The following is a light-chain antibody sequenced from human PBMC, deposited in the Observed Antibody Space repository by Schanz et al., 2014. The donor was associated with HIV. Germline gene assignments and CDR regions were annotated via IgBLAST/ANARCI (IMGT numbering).Light chain of an antibody. CDR3: QQRSNWPPFT. J-gene: IGKJ4*01. CDR2: DAS. V-gene: IGKV3-11*01. CDR1: QSVSSY. Sequence: EIVLTQSPGTLSLSPGERATLSCRASQSVSSYLAWYQQKPGQAPRLLIYDASNRATGIPARFSGSGSGTDFTLTINSLEPEDFAVYYCQQRSNWPPFTFGGGTKVEIK.